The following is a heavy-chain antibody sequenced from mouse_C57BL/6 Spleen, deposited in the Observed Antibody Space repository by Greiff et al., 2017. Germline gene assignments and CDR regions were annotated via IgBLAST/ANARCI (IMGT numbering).Heavy chain of an antibody. J-gene: IGHJ4*01. CDR3: GRRTNSYGSSYLYAMGY. D-gene: IGHD1-1*01. V-gene: IGHV10-1*01. CDR1: GFSFNTYA. CDR2: IRSKSNNYAT. Sequence: DVMLVESGGGLVQPKGSLKLSCAASGFSFNTYAMNWVRQAPGKGLEWVARIRSKSNNYATYYADSVKDRFTIPRDDSESMLYLRMNNLKTEETAMYCCGRRTNSYGSSYLYAMGYWGKGTSVTVSS.